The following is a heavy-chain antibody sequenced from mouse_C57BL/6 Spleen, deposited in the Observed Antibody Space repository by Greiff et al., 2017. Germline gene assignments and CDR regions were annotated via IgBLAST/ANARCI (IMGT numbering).Heavy chain of an antibody. D-gene: IGHD1-1*01. V-gene: IGHV1-80*01. CDR1: GYAFSSYW. CDR3: ARCYYGSSPWFAY. Sequence: VQLQQSGAELVKPGASVKISCKASGYAFSSYWMNWVKQRPGKGLEWIGQIYPGDGDTNYNGKFKGKATLTADKSSSTAYMQLSSLTSEDSAVYFCARCYYGSSPWFAYWGQGTLVTVSA. J-gene: IGHJ3*01. CDR2: IYPGDGDT.